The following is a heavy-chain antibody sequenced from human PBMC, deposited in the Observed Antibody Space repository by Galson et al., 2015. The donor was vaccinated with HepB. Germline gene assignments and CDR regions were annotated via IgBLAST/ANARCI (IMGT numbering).Heavy chain of an antibody. D-gene: IGHD2-8*01. CDR1: GLIFRNYG. J-gene: IGHJ3*02. Sequence: SLRLSCAASGLIFRNYGMHRVRQAPGKGLEWVAVVWFDGSEKYFTDSVKGRFTISRDNSKNTLFLQMNSLRAEDTAVYYCTRAGFFRGYCTRFSCPIRDDSFDIWGRGTMVTVSS. V-gene: IGHV3-33*01. CDR3: TRAGFFRGYCTRFSCPIRDDSFDI. CDR2: VWFDGSEK.